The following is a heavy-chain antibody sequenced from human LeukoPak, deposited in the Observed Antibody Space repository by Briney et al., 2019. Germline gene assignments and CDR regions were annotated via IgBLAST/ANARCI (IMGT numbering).Heavy chain of an antibody. CDR1: GGTFSSYA. Sequence: GASVKVSCKASGGTFSSYAISWVRQAPGQGLEWMGGIIPIFGTANYAQKFQGRVTITADKSTSTAYMELSSLRSEDTAVYYCARDSGINYYMDVWGKGTTVTVSS. V-gene: IGHV1-69*06. CDR2: IIPIFGTA. D-gene: IGHD3-10*01. CDR3: ARDSGINYYMDV. J-gene: IGHJ6*03.